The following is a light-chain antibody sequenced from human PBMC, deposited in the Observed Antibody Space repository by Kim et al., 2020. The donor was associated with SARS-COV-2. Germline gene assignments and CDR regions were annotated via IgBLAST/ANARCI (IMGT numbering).Light chain of an antibody. CDR1: QSVTTH. V-gene: IGKV3-11*01. J-gene: IGKJ4*01. CDR2: DTS. CDR3: QQRSKWELS. Sequence: EIVLTQSPATLSLSPGDRATLSCRASQSVTTHLAWYQQKPGQAPRLLIQDTSHRAAGIPDRFSCRGSGTDFILTISSLEPEDFAVYYCQQRSKWELSFGGGTKVDIK.